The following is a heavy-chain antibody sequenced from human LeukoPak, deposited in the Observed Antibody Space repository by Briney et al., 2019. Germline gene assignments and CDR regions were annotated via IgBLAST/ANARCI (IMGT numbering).Heavy chain of an antibody. CDR1: SISSGGYY. CDR2: IHYSGRP. CDR3: ARGTLGYIVGGTGDDYYNGMDV. V-gene: IGHV4-31*03. J-gene: IGHJ6*02. Sequence: PSETLSLTCTGSISSGGYYWSWIRQAPGKGLEWIGHIHYSGRPFYNPSLKSRLTISVDTSKNQFSLKLSSVTAADTAVYYCARGTLGYIVGGTGDDYYNGMDVWGQGTTVTVSS. D-gene: IGHD1-26*01.